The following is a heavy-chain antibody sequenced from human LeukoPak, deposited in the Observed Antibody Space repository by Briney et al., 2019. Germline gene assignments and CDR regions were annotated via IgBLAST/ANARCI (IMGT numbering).Heavy chain of an antibody. D-gene: IGHD6-13*01. CDR3: ATIADAGHCDY. J-gene: IGHJ4*02. V-gene: IGHV3-15*01. CDR2: IKRKSDGGTT. Sequence: PGGSLRLSCAASGFTVSSNYMSWVRQAPGKGLEWVGRIKRKSDGGTTNYAAPVKGRFTISRDDSKNTLYLQVNSLKTEDTAVYYCATIADAGHCDYWGQGTLVTVSS. CDR1: GFTVSSNY.